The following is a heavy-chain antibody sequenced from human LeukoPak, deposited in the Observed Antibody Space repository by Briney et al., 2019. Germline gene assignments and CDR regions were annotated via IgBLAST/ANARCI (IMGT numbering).Heavy chain of an antibody. CDR2: IWYDGSNK. V-gene: IGHV3-33*01. Sequence: GGSLRLSCAASGFTFSSYGMHWVRQAPGKGLEWVAVIWYDGSNKYYADSVKGRFTISRDNSKNTLYLQMNSLRAEDTAGYYCARDERYSSSYDYWGQGTLVTVSS. CDR1: GFTFSSYG. CDR3: ARDERYSSSYDY. J-gene: IGHJ4*02. D-gene: IGHD6-13*01.